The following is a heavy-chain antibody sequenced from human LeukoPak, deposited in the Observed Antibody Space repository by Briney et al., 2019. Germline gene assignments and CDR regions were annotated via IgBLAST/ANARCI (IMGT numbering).Heavy chain of an antibody. V-gene: IGHV4-4*02. CDR1: GGSISSSNW. D-gene: IGHD1-26*01. CDR3: AKGGTYSGSYLDY. CDR2: IYHSGST. J-gene: IGHJ4*02. Sequence: SGTLSLTCAVSGGSISSSNWWSWVRPPPGKGLEWIGEIYHSGSTNYNPSLKSRVTISVDKSKNQFSLKLSSVTAADTAVYYCAKGGTYSGSYLDYWGQGTLVTVSS.